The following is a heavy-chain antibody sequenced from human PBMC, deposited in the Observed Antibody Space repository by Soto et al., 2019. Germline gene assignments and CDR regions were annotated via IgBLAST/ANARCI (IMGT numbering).Heavy chain of an antibody. CDR2: ISAYNGNT. CDR3: ARDTYYDSSGPYGFDY. V-gene: IGHV1-18*04. Sequence: ASVKVSCKASGYTFTSYGISWVRQAPGQGLEWMGWISAYNGNTNYAQKLQGRVTMATDTSTSTAYMELRSLRSDDTAVYYCARDTYYDSSGPYGFDYWGQGTLVTVSS. J-gene: IGHJ4*02. D-gene: IGHD3-22*01. CDR1: GYTFTSYG.